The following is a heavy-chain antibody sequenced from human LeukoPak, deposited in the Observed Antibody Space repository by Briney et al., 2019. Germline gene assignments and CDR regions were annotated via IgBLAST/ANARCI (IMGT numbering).Heavy chain of an antibody. J-gene: IGHJ1*01. CDR1: GFKFSTYG. CDR3: AREGLSYEILTGYSHLDH. V-gene: IGHV3-33*01. Sequence: PGRSLRLSCAASGFKFSTYGIHWVRQAPGKGLEWVEVIWYDGSKEYYAGSVKGRFTISRDNSKNTVYLQVNSLRAEDTAVYYCAREGLSYEILTGYSHLDHWGQGTLVSVSS. D-gene: IGHD3-9*01. CDR2: IWYDGSKE.